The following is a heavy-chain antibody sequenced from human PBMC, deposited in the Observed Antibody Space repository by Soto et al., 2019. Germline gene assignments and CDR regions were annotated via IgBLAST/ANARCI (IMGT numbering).Heavy chain of an antibody. Sequence: ASVKVSCKASGYTFNSYGVSWVRQAPGQGLEWMGWISAYNGNTKYAQKLQGRVTMTTDTSTNTAYMDLRSLRSDDTAVYYCARDSPPVDYWGQGTLVTVSS. CDR1: GYTFNSYG. J-gene: IGHJ4*02. V-gene: IGHV1-18*01. CDR2: ISAYNGNT. CDR3: ARDSPPVDY.